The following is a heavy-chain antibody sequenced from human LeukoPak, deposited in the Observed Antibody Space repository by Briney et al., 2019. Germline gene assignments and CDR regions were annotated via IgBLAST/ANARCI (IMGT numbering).Heavy chain of an antibody. J-gene: IGHJ4*02. Sequence: SQTLSLTCTVSGGSISSGGYYCSWIRQHPGKGLEWIGYIYYSGSTYYNPSLKSRVTISVDTSKNQFSLKLSSVTAADTAVCYCARLYYGSGSYHFDYWGQGTLVTVSS. D-gene: IGHD3-10*01. CDR1: GGSISSGGYY. CDR3: ARLYYGSGSYHFDY. CDR2: IYYSGST. V-gene: IGHV4-31*03.